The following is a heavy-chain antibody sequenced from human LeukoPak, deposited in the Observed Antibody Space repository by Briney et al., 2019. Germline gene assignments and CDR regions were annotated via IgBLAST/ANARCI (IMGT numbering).Heavy chain of an antibody. J-gene: IGHJ4*02. Sequence: ASVKVSCKASGYTFTSYYMHWVRQAPGQGLEWMGVIIPSGGSTTYAQKFQGRVTMTRDTSMSTVYMELSSLRSEDTAVYYCARGDTVTTPLNRLVYWGQGTLVTVSS. V-gene: IGHV1-46*01. CDR1: GYTFTSYY. CDR3: ARGDTVTTPLNRLVY. D-gene: IGHD4-17*01. CDR2: IIPSGGST.